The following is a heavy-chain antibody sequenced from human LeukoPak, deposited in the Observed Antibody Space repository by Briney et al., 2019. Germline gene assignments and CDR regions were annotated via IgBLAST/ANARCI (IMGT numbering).Heavy chain of an antibody. V-gene: IGHV3-7*01. CDR1: GFTFSSYS. J-gene: IGHJ4*02. CDR3: ARTALLRFLEWWQGADFDY. Sequence: PGGSLRLSCAASGFTFSSYSMNWVRQAPGKGLEWVANIREDGTEKNYVDSVKGRFTISRDNAKNSLYLQMNSLRAEDTAVYYCARTALLRFLEWWQGADFDYWGQGTLVTVSS. D-gene: IGHD3-3*01. CDR2: IREDGTEK.